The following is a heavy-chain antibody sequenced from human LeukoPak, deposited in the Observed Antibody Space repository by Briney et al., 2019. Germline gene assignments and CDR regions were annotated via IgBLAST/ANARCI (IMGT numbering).Heavy chain of an antibody. CDR3: AREGSRGGGQQLALDY. D-gene: IGHD6-13*01. CDR2: IIPIFGTA. CDR1: GGTFSSYA. Sequence: SVKVSCKASGGTFSSYAISWVRQAPGQGLEWMGRIIPIFGTANYAQKFQGRVTITTDESTSTPYMALSSLRSEDTAVYYCAREGSRGGGQQLALDYWGQGTLVPVSS. V-gene: IGHV1-69*05. J-gene: IGHJ4*02.